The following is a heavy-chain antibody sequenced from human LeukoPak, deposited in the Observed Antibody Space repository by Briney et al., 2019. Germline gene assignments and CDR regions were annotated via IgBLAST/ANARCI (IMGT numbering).Heavy chain of an antibody. CDR3: AKVATPNTLDAFDI. CDR1: GFIFSSYG. V-gene: IGHV3-30*02. CDR2: TRHDGSNK. J-gene: IGHJ3*02. Sequence: GGSLRLSCAASGFIFSSYGMHWVRQAPGKGLEWVAFTRHDGSNKYYADSVKGRFTISRDNSKNALYLQMDSLRVDDTAVYYCAKVATPNTLDAFDIWGQGTMVTVSS. D-gene: IGHD1/OR15-1a*01.